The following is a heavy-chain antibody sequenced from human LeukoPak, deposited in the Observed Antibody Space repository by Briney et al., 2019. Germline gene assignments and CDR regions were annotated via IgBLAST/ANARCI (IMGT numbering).Heavy chain of an antibody. Sequence: ASVKVSCKASGYTFTGYYMHWVRQAPGQGLEWMGWINPNSGGTNYAQNFQGRVTMTRDTSISTAYMELSRLRSDDTAVYYCARDSALNLDVILPRGATYRGYPVYYYMDVWGKGTTVTVSS. D-gene: IGHD3-22*01. CDR2: INPNSGGT. J-gene: IGHJ6*03. CDR3: ARDSALNLDVILPRGATYRGYPVYYYMDV. V-gene: IGHV1-2*02. CDR1: GYTFTGYY.